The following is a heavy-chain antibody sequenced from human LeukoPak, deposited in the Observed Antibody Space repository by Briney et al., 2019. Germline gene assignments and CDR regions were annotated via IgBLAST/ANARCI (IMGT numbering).Heavy chain of an antibody. CDR1: GYTLTELS. CDR3: ARVKGRVFGVITTKERYFDY. Sequence: ASVKVSCKVSGYTLTELSMHWVRQAPGKGLEWMGGFDPEDGETIYAQKFQGRVTMTEDTSTDTAYMELSRLTSDDTAVYYCARVKGRVFGVITTKERYFDYWGQGTLVTVSS. CDR2: FDPEDGET. J-gene: IGHJ4*02. D-gene: IGHD3-3*01. V-gene: IGHV1-24*01.